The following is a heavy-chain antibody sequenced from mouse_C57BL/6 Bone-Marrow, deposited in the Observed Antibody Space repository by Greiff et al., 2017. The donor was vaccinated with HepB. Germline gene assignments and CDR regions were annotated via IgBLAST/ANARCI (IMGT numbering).Heavy chain of an antibody. Sequence: EVMLVESGGDLVKPGGSLKLSCAASGFTFSSYGMSWVRQTPDKRLEWVATISSGGSYTYYPDSVKGRFTISRDNAKHTLYLQMSSLKSEDTAMYYCARRDAMDYWGQGTSVTVSS. V-gene: IGHV5-6*02. CDR2: ISSGGSYT. CDR1: GFTFSSYG. J-gene: IGHJ4*01. CDR3: ARRDAMDY.